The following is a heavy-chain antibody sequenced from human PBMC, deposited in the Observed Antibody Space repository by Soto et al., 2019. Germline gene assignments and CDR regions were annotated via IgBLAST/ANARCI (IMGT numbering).Heavy chain of an antibody. J-gene: IGHJ5*02. CDR1: GYTFTSYD. CDR3: ARSRGDIVVVPAAIDGYWFDP. V-gene: IGHV1-8*01. Sequence: EASVKVSCKASGYTFTSYDINWVRQATGQGLEWMGWMNPNSGNTGYAQKFQGRVTMTRNTSISTAYMELSSLRSEDTAVYYCARSRGDIVVVPAAIDGYWFDPWGQGTLVTVSS. D-gene: IGHD2-2*02. CDR2: MNPNSGNT.